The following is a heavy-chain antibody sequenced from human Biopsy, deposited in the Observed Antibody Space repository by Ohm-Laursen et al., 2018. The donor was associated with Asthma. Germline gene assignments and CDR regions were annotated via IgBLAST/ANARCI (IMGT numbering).Heavy chain of an antibody. CDR3: VRDGTDDAFDI. D-gene: IGHD1-1*01. V-gene: IGHV3-23*01. Sequence: SLRLSCAASGFTFSNYAVSWVRQAPGKGLEWVSSITGSGGFTYYADSVKGRFTMARDNSKNTLDLQMNSLREEDTAVYYCVRDGTDDAFDIWGQGTVVSVSS. CDR1: GFTFSNYA. J-gene: IGHJ3*02. CDR2: ITGSGGFT.